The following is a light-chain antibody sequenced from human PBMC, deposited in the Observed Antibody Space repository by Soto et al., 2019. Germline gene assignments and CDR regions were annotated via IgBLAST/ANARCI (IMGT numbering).Light chain of an antibody. J-gene: IGLJ3*02. CDR1: SSDVGAYNY. V-gene: IGLV2-14*01. CDR2: EVS. Sequence: ALTQPASVSGSPGQSITISCTGTSSDVGAYNYVSWYQQHPDKAPKLMIYEVSNRPSGVSDRFSGSRSGNTASLTISGLQAEDESDYYCSSYTSSSTWVFGGGTKLTVL. CDR3: SSYTSSSTWV.